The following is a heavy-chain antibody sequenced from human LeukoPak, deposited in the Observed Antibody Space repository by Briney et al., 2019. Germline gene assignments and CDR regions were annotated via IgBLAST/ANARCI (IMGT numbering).Heavy chain of an antibody. D-gene: IGHD3-10*01. CDR1: GFTVSSNY. CDR3: ASTGSYYYYFDY. Sequence: PGGSLRLSCAVSGFTVSSNYMSWVRQAPGKGLEWFSIIYSAGSTYYADSVKGRFTISRDNSKNTLFLQVNSMRAEDTAVYYCASTGSYYYYFDYWGQGTLVTVSS. J-gene: IGHJ4*02. CDR2: IYSAGST. V-gene: IGHV3-53*01.